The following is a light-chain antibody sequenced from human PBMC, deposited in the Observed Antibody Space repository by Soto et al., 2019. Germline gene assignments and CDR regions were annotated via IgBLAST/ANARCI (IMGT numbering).Light chain of an antibody. CDR3: ASWDNDLNGPI. CDR1: ASNVGSTY. J-gene: IGLJ2*01. V-gene: IGLV1-47*01. Sequence: QSVLTQPPSASGTPGQRVSISCSGSASNVGSTYVFWYQQVPGTAPTLLIYKNNQRPSGVSDRFSGSKSVTSASLAISGLRVDDEADYYCASWDNDLNGPIFGGGTKLTVL. CDR2: KNN.